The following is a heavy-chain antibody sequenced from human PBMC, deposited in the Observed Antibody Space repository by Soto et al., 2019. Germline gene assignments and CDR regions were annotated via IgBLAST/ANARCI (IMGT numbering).Heavy chain of an antibody. Sequence: GESLKISCKHSGFNFPTFWIGWVRQMPGKGLEWMGIIYPGDYETRYSPSFEGQIFVSVDKSITTAYLQWSSLKASDTAMYFCARHHRNDPGPFDIWGQGTMVTVSS. CDR3: ARHHRNDPGPFDI. V-gene: IGHV5-51*01. CDR2: IYPGDYET. J-gene: IGHJ3*02. CDR1: GFNFPTFW. D-gene: IGHD1-1*01.